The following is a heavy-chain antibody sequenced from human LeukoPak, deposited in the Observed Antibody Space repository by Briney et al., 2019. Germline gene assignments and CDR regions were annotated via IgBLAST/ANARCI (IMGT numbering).Heavy chain of an antibody. J-gene: IGHJ3*02. V-gene: IGHV3-21*01. CDR1: GFTFSSYS. CDR2: ISSSSSYI. CDR3: ARDRWGPEWELLDAFDI. D-gene: IGHD1-26*01. Sequence: PGGSLRLSCAASGFTFSSYSMNWVRQAPGKGLEWVSSISSSSSYIYYADSVKGRFTISRDNAKNSLYLQMNSLRAEDTAVYYCARDRWGPEWELLDAFDIWGQGTMVTVSS.